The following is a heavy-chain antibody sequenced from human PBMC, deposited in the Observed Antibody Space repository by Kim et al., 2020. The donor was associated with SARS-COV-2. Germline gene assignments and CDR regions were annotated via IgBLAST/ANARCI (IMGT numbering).Heavy chain of an antibody. Sequence: GGSLRLSCAASGFSFTAFWMHWVRQAPGKGLVWVSRINSFGSSTSYADSVKGRFTISRDNAKNTLYLQMNSLRVEDTAIYYCARGGSSVYTPGWFDPRGQGTLVTVSS. J-gene: IGHJ5*02. CDR3: ARGGSSVYTPGWFDP. D-gene: IGHD3-16*01. V-gene: IGHV3-74*01. CDR1: GFSFTAFW. CDR2: INSFGSST.